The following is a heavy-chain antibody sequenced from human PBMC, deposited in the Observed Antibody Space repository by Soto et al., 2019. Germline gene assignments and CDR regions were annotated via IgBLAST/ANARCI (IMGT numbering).Heavy chain of an antibody. Sequence: QVQLVQSGAEVKKPGSSVKVSCKASGGTFSSYAISWVRQAPGQGLEWMGGIIPIFGTANYAQKFQGRVTITADESTSTAYMELSSLRSEDTAVYYCARAHQVVPAAHYYYYGMDVWGQGTTVTVSS. CDR2: IIPIFGTA. CDR1: GGTFSSYA. V-gene: IGHV1-69*01. D-gene: IGHD2-2*01. CDR3: ARAHQVVPAAHYYYYGMDV. J-gene: IGHJ6*02.